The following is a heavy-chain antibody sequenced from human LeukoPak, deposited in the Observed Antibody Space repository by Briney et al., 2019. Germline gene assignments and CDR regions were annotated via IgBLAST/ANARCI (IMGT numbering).Heavy chain of an antibody. CDR2: MNPNSANT. CDR1: GYTFTSYD. D-gene: IGHD6-6*01. CDR3: ARGRERGSSSSFTDY. J-gene: IGHJ4*02. V-gene: IGHV1-8*03. Sequence: ASVTVSCTASGYTFTSYDINWVRQAPGQRLEWMGWMNPNSANTGYAQKFQGRVTITRNTSISTTYMELSSLRFEDTAVYYCARGRERGSSSSFTDYWGQGTLVIVSS.